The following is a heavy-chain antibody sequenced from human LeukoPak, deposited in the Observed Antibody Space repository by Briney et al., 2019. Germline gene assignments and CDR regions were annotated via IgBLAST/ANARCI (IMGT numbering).Heavy chain of an antibody. J-gene: IGHJ4*02. Sequence: SETLSLTCTVSGGSISSYYWSWIRQPPGKGREGIGYIYYSGSTNYNHSLMSRVTISVDTPKNQFSLRLRSLTAEDTAVYYCASVSTYKTAVDYWGQGTLVTVSS. D-gene: IGHD3-10*01. CDR1: GGSISSYY. CDR2: IYYSGST. V-gene: IGHV4-59*08. CDR3: ASVSTYKTAVDY.